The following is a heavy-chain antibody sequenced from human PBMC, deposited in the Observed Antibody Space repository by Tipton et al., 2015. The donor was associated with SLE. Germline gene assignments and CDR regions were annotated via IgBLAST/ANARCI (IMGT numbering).Heavy chain of an antibody. CDR2: IDHDGSGT. D-gene: IGHD6-19*01. V-gene: IGHV3-74*01. J-gene: IGHJ4*02. CDR3: ARAVADWGWLVVY. CDR1: GFTFSSYW. Sequence: SLRLSCAASGFTFSSYWMHWVRQAPGKGLEWVSRIDHDGSGTSYADSVEDRFTISRDNTKKTLYLQMNSLRAEDTAVYYCARAVADWGWLVVYWGRGTQVTVSS.